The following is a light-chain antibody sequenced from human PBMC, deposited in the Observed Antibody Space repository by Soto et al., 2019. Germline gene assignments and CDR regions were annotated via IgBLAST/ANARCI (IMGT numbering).Light chain of an antibody. CDR3: QQYGSSPLT. CDR1: QSVSNNY. CDR2: GAS. Sequence: EIVLTQSPGTLSLSPGERATLSCRASQSVSNNYLAWYQQKAGQAPRLLIYGASTRATGIPDRFTGSGSGTDFTLTITGLEPEDFAVYFCQQYGSSPLTFGGGTKVDIK. V-gene: IGKV3-20*01. J-gene: IGKJ4*01.